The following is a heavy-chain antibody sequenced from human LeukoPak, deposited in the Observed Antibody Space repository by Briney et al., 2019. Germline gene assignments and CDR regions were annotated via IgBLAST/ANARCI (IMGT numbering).Heavy chain of an antibody. J-gene: IGHJ4*02. V-gene: IGHV3-7*04. D-gene: IGHD6-19*01. CDR2: KKHEGTET. CDR1: GFTHSNFW. Sequence: GGSLRLSCAASGFTHSNFWMTWVRQAPGKGLEWVANKKHEGTETKYVDSVKGRFTISRDNAKNSLYLQMNSLRAEDTAVYFCARGRYSSGWYHDFWGQGALVTVSS. CDR3: ARGRYSSGWYHDF.